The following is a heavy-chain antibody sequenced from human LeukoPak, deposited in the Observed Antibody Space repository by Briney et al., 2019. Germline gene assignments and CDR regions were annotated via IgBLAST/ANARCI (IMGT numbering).Heavy chain of an antibody. CDR3: VSFYETY. CDR1: GNYW. J-gene: IGHJ4*02. V-gene: IGHV3-74*01. Sequence: GGSLRLSCAASGNYWMHWVRQAPGKGLVWVSHINSDGSWTSYADSVKGRFTISKDNAKNTVYLQMNSLRAEDTAVYYCVSFYETYWGRGTLDTVSS. D-gene: IGHD2/OR15-2a*01. CDR2: INSDGSWT.